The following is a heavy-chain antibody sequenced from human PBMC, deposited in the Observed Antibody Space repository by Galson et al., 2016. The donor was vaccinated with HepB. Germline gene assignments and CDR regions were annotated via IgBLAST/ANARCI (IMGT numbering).Heavy chain of an antibody. CDR1: GGSISGGGYY. J-gene: IGHJ4*02. CDR3: ARRGFSSDFDS. Sequence: TLSLTCTVSGGSISGGGYYWSWIRQHPGKGLEWIGYIYHSGSTYYNPSLKSRVTISVDTPKNQFSLTVSSVTAADTAVYYCARRGFSSDFDSWGQGTLVTVSA. D-gene: IGHD5-18*01. V-gene: IGHV4-31*03. CDR2: IYHSGST.